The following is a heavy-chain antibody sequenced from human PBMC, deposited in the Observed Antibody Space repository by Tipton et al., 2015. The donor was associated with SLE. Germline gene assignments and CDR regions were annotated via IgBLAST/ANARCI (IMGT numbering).Heavy chain of an antibody. CDR1: SGPVSSGAYY. CDR3: ARYFYDSSSGCLFDL. D-gene: IGHD3-22*01. V-gene: IGHV4-31*03. CDR2: VFSSGTT. Sequence: TLSLTCTVSSGPVSSGAYYWSWIRQHPGKGLEWIGYVFSSGTTYYNPSLQGRLSMSLDTSKNQLSLQLSSVTSADTAVYYCARYFYDSSSGCLFDLWGQGTLVTVST. J-gene: IGHJ4*02.